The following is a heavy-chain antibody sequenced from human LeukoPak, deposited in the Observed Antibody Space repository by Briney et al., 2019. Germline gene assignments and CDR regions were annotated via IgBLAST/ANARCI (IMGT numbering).Heavy chain of an antibody. V-gene: IGHV4-4*07. CDR1: GGSIGSYY. CDR2: IYTSGST. D-gene: IGHD2-2*01. Sequence: SETLSLTCTVSGGSIGSYYWSWIRQAAGKGLEWIGRIYTSGSTNYNPSLKSRATMSVDTSKNQFSLKLRSVTAADTAVYFCARDPCNSTSCHRRYGLDQWGQGALVTVSS. J-gene: IGHJ4*02. CDR3: ARDPCNSTSCHRRYGLDQ.